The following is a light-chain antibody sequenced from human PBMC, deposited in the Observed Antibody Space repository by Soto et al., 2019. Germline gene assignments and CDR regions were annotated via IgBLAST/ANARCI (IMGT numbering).Light chain of an antibody. CDR3: QQYDSSPKT. Sequence: EVLLTQSPGTLSLSPGERATRSCRASQSVSSSYLAWYQQKPGQAPRLLIYGASSRATGIPDRFSGSGSGTDFTLTISRLEPEDFAVYYCQQYDSSPKTFGQGTKV. V-gene: IGKV3-20*01. J-gene: IGKJ1*01. CDR1: QSVSSSY. CDR2: GAS.